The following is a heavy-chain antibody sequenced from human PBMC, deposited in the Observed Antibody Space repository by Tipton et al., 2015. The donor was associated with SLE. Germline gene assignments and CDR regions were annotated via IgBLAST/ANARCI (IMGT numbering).Heavy chain of an antibody. CDR3: ARVRVDTAMGVFDF. V-gene: IGHV1-69*04. D-gene: IGHD5-18*01. J-gene: IGHJ4*02. Sequence: QSGAEVKRPGSSVKVSCKTSGGTFSSYTFSWVRQAPGQGLEWMGRIIPILGVTNYAQKFQGRVTITADTSTSTAYMELRSLRSDDTAIYYCARVRVDTAMGVFDFWGQGTLVTVSS. CDR2: IIPILGVT. CDR1: GGTFSSYT.